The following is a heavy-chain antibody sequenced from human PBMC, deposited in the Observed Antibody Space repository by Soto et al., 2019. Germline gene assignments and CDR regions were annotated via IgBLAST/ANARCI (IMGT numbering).Heavy chain of an antibody. D-gene: IGHD3-22*01. J-gene: IGHJ1*01. CDR3: ARDRVESGYPEYFQH. CDR2: IYSGGST. Sequence: PGGSMRLSCAASGFTFSTYSMSWVRQAPGKGLEWASVIYSGGSTYYADSVKGRFTISRDNSKNTLYLQMYSLRAEDTAVYYCARDRVESGYPEYFQHWGQGTLVTVSS. CDR1: GFTFSTYS. V-gene: IGHV3-53*01.